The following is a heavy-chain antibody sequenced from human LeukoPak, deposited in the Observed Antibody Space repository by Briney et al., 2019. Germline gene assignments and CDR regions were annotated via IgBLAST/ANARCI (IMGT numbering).Heavy chain of an antibody. CDR1: GYTFTGYY. D-gene: IGHD6-19*01. CDR2: INPNSGGT. CDR3: ARVEDSGWPFDY. V-gene: IGHV1-2*02. Sequence: ASVKVSCKASGYTFTGYYMHWVRQAPGQGLEWMGWINPNSGGTNYAQKFQGRVTMTRDTSISTAYMELSRLRSDDTAVYYCARVEDSGWPFDYWGQGTLVTVSS. J-gene: IGHJ4*02.